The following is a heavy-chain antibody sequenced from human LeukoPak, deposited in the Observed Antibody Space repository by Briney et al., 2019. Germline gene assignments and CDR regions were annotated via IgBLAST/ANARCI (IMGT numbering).Heavy chain of an antibody. CDR1: GFTFSSYS. V-gene: IGHV3-21*01. Sequence: GGSLRLSCAASGFTFSSYSMNWVRQAPGKGLEWVSSISSSSSYIYYADSVKGRFTISRDNAKNSLYLQMNSLRAEDTAVYYCARDQVEYYFDYWGQGTLVTVSS. CDR2: ISSSSSYI. J-gene: IGHJ4*02. CDR3: ARDQVEYYFDY.